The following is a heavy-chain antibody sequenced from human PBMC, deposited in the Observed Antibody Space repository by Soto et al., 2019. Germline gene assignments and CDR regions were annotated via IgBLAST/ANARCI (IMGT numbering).Heavy chain of an antibody. D-gene: IGHD2-15*01. CDR3: AREMVCCYSDYYYGMDV. CDR1: GFTFSSYA. J-gene: IGHJ6*02. V-gene: IGHV3-30-3*01. CDR2: ISYDGSNK. Sequence: QVQLVESGGGVVQPGRSLRLSCAASGFTFSSYAMHWVRQAPGKGLEWVAVISYDGSNKYYADSVKGRFTISRDNSKNTLYLQMNSLRAEDTAVYYCAREMVCCYSDYYYGMDVWGQGTTVTVSS.